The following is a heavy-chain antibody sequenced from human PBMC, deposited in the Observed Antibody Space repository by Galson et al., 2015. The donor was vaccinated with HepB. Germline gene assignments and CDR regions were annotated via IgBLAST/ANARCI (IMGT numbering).Heavy chain of an antibody. D-gene: IGHD3-22*01. Sequence: SLRLSCAAYGFSIRSYWMHWVRQAPGKGLVWVSRINSDGSITHYADSVKGRVTISRENAKNTLFLQMNSLRAEDTAVYYCQVVTLSWGQGTLVTVSS. V-gene: IGHV3-74*01. J-gene: IGHJ5*02. CDR2: INSDGSIT. CDR1: GFSIRSYW. CDR3: QVVTLS.